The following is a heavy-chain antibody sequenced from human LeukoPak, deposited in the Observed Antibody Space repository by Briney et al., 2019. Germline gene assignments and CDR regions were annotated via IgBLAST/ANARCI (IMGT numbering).Heavy chain of an antibody. CDR2: IHPPDSDT. CDR1: GXSFTSYW. D-gene: IGHD2-15*01. J-gene: IGHJ4*02. CDR3: ARWGGYCSGGSCYPLYYFDS. V-gene: IGHV5-51*01. Sequence: GESLKISFQCSGXSFTSYWIGWVRQMPGKGLEWMGIIHPPDSDTRYSPSFQGQVTISADKSISTAYLQWNSLKASDTAMYYCARWGGYCSGGSCYPLYYFDSWGQGTLVNVPS.